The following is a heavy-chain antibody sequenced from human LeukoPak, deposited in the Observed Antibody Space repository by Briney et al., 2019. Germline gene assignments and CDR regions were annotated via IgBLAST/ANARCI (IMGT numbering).Heavy chain of an antibody. Sequence: PSETLSLTCTVSGGSISSSSYYWGWIRQPPGKGLEWIGSIYYSGSTYYNPSLKSRVTISVDTSKNQFSLKLSSVTAADTAVYYCARAPPYYYGSGSLGSYRYGMDVWGQGTTVTVSS. V-gene: IGHV4-39*07. CDR2: IYYSGST. CDR3: ARAPPYYYGSGSLGSYRYGMDV. J-gene: IGHJ6*02. CDR1: GGSISSSSYY. D-gene: IGHD3-10*01.